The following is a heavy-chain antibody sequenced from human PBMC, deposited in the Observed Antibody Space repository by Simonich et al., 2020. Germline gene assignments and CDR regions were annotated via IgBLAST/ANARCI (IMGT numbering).Heavy chain of an antibody. Sequence: EVQLLESGGGLVQPGGSLRLSCAASGFTFSSYAMSWVRQAPGKVVGLGADISGSGGSTSYADSVKGRFTISRDNSKNTLYLQMNSLRAEDTAVYYCAKRSGVSITGTFDYWGQGTLVTVSS. CDR1: GFTFSSYA. V-gene: IGHV3-23*01. CDR2: ISGSGGST. J-gene: IGHJ4*02. D-gene: IGHD1-7*01. CDR3: AKRSGVSITGTFDY.